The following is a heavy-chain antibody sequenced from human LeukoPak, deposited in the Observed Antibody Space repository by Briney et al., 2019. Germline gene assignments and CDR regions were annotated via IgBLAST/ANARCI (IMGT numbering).Heavy chain of an antibody. CDR1: GGSFSGYY. Sequence: SETLSLTCAVYGGSFSGYYWSWIRQPPGKGLEWIGEINHSGSTNYNPSLKSRVTISVDTSKNQFSLKLSSVTAADTAVYYCARQKVIPVRTFDYWGQGTLVTVSS. J-gene: IGHJ4*02. CDR2: INHSGST. CDR3: ARQKVIPVRTFDY. V-gene: IGHV4-34*01. D-gene: IGHD4-17*01.